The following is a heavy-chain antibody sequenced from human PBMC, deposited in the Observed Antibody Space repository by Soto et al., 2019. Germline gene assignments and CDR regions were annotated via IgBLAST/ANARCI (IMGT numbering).Heavy chain of an antibody. CDR1: GFTVSSNY. CDR3: ARDRWGWEKGGYPHSNGMIV. Sequence: EEQLVETGGNLVQPGGSLRLSCVVSGFTVSSNYMSWVRQAPGGGLEWVSGIYGGGDTFYADSVKGRFTISKDSSQNTLYLQMSSLKADDSAVYYCARDRWGWEKGGYPHSNGMIVWGQGTTVTVSS. V-gene: IGHV3-53*02. J-gene: IGHJ6*02. CDR2: IYGGGDT. D-gene: IGHD5-12*01.